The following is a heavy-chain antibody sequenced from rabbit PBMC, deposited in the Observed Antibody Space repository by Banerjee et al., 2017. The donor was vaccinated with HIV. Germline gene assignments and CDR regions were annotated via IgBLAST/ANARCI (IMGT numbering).Heavy chain of an antibody. CDR3: ARPYVGYGYPMYYFSL. CDR2: IYAGSSDST. J-gene: IGHJ4*01. V-gene: IGHV1S45*01. Sequence: QEQLVESGGGLVQPEGSLTLTCTASGFSFSSSYYMYWVRQAPGKGLEWIGCIYAGSSDSTYYANWAKGRFTISKTSTTVTLQMTSLTAADTATYFCARPYVGYGYPMYYFSLWGPGTLVTVS. D-gene: IGHD6-1*01. CDR1: GFSFSSSYY.